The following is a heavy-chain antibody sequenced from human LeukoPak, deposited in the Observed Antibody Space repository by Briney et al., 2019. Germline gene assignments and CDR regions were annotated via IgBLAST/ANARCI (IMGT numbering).Heavy chain of an antibody. J-gene: IGHJ5*02. CDR2: ISGSGGST. CDR1: GFAFSSYA. CDR3: VKGDQAARYDP. D-gene: IGHD2-15*01. Sequence: GGSLRLSCAASGFAFSSYAMSWVRQAPGKGLEWVSGISGSGGSTYYADSVKGRFTISRDNSKNTLYLQMNSLRAEDTAVYYCVKGDQAARYDPWGQGTLVTVSS. V-gene: IGHV3-23*01.